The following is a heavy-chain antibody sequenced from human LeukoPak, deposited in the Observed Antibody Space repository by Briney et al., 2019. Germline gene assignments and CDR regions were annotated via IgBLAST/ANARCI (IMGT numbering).Heavy chain of an antibody. CDR3: ARELPPVVAYYFDY. CDR2: IWYDGSKK. D-gene: IGHD2-15*01. CDR1: GFTFSSFG. V-gene: IGHV3-33*01. J-gene: IGHJ4*02. Sequence: GGSLRLSCAASGFTFSSFGMHWVRQAPGKGLEWVAVIWYDGSKKYYADSVKGRFTISRDDSKNTLYLQMNSLRAEDTAVYYCARELPPVVAYYFDYWGQGTLVPVSS.